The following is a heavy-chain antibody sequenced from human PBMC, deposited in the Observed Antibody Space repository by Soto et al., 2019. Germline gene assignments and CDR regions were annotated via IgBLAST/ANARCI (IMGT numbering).Heavy chain of an antibody. CDR3: ARTTAVPNTLRSRYFFDF. J-gene: IGHJ4*02. CDR1: GGSFSGYY. D-gene: IGHD3-9*01. V-gene: IGHV4-59*01. Sequence: SETLSLTCAVYGGSFSGYYWSWIRQPPGKRLEWIGYVYYSGTTNYNPSLKSRVTISIDMSKNQFSLRLSSVTAADTALYYCARTTAVPNTLRSRYFFDFWGQGTLVTVSS. CDR2: VYYSGTT.